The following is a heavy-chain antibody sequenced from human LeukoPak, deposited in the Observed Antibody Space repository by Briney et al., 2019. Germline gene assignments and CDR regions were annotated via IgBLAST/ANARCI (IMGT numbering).Heavy chain of an antibody. J-gene: IGHJ4*02. CDR2: ISGGGDIT. CDR1: VLTFSSYG. Sequence: GGSLRLSCAASVLTFSSYGMCWVRQAPLKGLEWVSAISGGGDITYYADSVKGRFTISRDNSKNTLYLQMNSLRAEDTAVYYCAKPNSGDSGWYGPDYWGQGTLVTVSS. V-gene: IGHV3-23*01. CDR3: AKPNSGDSGWYGPDY. D-gene: IGHD6-19*01.